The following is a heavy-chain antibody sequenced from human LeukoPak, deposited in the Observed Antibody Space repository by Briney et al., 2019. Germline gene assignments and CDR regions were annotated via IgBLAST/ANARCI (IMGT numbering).Heavy chain of an antibody. J-gene: IGHJ4*02. V-gene: IGHV3-30*02. CDR1: GFSFSSSA. CDR2: IRYDGSNK. Sequence: GGSLRLSCEASGFSFSSSAMHWVRQAPGKGLEWVAFIRYDGSNKYYADSVKGRFTISRDNSKNTLYLQMNSLRAEDTAVYYCAKQGIVVVPSFDYWGQGTLVTVSS. CDR3: AKQGIVVVPSFDY. D-gene: IGHD3-22*01.